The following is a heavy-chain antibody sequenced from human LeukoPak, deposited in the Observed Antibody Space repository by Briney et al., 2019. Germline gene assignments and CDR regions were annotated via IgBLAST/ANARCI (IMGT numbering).Heavy chain of an antibody. V-gene: IGHV1-69*13. CDR2: IIPIFGTA. CDR1: GGTFSSYA. J-gene: IGHJ5*02. Sequence: ASVKVSCKASGGTFSSYAISWVRQAPGQGLEWMGGIIPIFGTANYAQKFQGRVTITADESTSTAYMELSSLRSEDTAVYYCARGICSSTSCPFDPWGQGTLVTVSS. CDR3: ARGICSSTSCPFDP. D-gene: IGHD2-2*01.